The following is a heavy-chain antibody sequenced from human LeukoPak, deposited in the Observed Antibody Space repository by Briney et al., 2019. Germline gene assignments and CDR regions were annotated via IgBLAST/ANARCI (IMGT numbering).Heavy chain of an antibody. V-gene: IGHV3-21*01. CDR3: ASDPGGSYYFDY. CDR1: GFTFSTYS. CDR2: ISSSSNYI. D-gene: IGHD1-26*01. Sequence: GGSLRLSCAASGFTFSTYSMNWIRQAPGKGLEWVSIISSSSNYIYYADSVKGRFTISRDNAKNSLYLQMNSLRAEDTAVYYCASDPGGSYYFDYWGQGTLVTVSS. J-gene: IGHJ4*02.